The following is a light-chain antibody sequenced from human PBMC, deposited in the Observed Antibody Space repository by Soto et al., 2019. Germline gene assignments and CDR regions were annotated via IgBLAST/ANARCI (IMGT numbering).Light chain of an antibody. CDR1: QSVSSSQ. CDR3: HQYASAPHT. V-gene: IGKV3-20*01. J-gene: IGKJ4*01. Sequence: EVGLAQSPGTLSLSPGERATLSCRASQSVSSSQLAWFQQKPGQAPRLLIYAASWRAAGIPDRFSGTGSGTDFTLTISRLEPADFAVYYCHQYASAPHTFGGGTKVEIK. CDR2: AAS.